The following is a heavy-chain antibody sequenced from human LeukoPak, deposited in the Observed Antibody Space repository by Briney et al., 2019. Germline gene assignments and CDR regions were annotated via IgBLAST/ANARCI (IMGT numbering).Heavy chain of an antibody. D-gene: IGHD3-22*01. CDR2: IYYSGST. CDR3: ASNYYDSSGYRYDY. V-gene: IGHV4-39*01. Sequence: SETLSLTCTVSGGSISSSSYYWGWIRQPPGKGLEWIGSIYYSGSTYYNSSLKSRVTISVDTSKNQFSLKLSSVTAADTAVYYCASNYYDSSGYRYDYWGQGTLVTVSS. CDR1: GGSISSSSYY. J-gene: IGHJ4*02.